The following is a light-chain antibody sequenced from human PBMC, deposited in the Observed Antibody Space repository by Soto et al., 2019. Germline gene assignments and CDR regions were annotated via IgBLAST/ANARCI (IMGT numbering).Light chain of an antibody. CDR3: QQYNSFWT. CDR1: HDISTF. CDR2: DVS. Sequence: IQLTQSPSLRSASIGDRVTITCRASHDISTFLAWYQQKPGKAPKLFIYDVSSLKSGVPSRFSGSGSGTEFPLTISGLTPDYSATYYCQQYNSFWTFGQGTKVDIK. J-gene: IGKJ1*01. V-gene: IGKV1-5*01.